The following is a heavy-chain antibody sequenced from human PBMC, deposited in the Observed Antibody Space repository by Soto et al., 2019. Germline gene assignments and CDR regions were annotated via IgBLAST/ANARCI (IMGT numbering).Heavy chain of an antibody. V-gene: IGHV3-7*04. Sequence: EVQLVESGGGLVQPGGSLRLSCAASGFTFSSYWMSWVRQAPGKGLEWVANMRQDGGEKYYVDSVKGRFTISRDNPKNSRYLQMNGLRAEDTAVYSCARGGVPAASDYWGQGTLVTVSS. D-gene: IGHD2-2*01. CDR3: ARGGVPAASDY. CDR2: MRQDGGEK. CDR1: GFTFSSYW. J-gene: IGHJ4*02.